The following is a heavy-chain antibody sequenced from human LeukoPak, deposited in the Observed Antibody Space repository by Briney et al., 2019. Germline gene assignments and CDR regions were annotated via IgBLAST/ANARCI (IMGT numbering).Heavy chain of an antibody. CDR2: IWYDGSNK. D-gene: IGHD1-14*01. Sequence: GRSLRLSCAASGFTFSSYGMHWVRQALGKGLEWVAVIWYDGSNKYYADSVKGRFTISRDNSKNTLYLQMNSLRAEDTAVYYCARLQAVTPFDYWGQGTLVTVSS. V-gene: IGHV3-33*01. CDR3: ARLQAVTPFDY. CDR1: GFTFSSYG. J-gene: IGHJ4*02.